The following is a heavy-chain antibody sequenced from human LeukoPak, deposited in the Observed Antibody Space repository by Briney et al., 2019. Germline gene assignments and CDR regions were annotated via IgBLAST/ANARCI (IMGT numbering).Heavy chain of an antibody. Sequence: GGSLRLSCAASGFTFSSYAMSWVRQAPGKGLEWVSAISGSGGRIFYADSVKGRFTISRGNSKNTLYLQMNSLRAEDTAVYYCAKEGYSSTWNADFDYWGQGTLVTVSS. CDR3: AKEGYSSTWNADFDY. CDR2: ISGSGGRI. CDR1: GFTFSSYA. D-gene: IGHD6-13*01. J-gene: IGHJ4*02. V-gene: IGHV3-23*01.